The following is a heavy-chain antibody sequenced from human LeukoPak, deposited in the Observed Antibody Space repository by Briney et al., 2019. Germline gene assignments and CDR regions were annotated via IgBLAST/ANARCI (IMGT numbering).Heavy chain of an antibody. J-gene: IGHJ4*02. CDR3: ARDVRNSLDY. CDR2: ISSGSSTI. Sequence: GGTLRLSCAASGFTFSSYSMNWVRQAPGKGLEWVSYISSGSSTIYYADSVKGRFTISRDNAKNSLYLQMNSLRAEDTAVYYCARDVRNSLDYWGQGTLVTVSS. V-gene: IGHV3-48*01. CDR1: GFTFSSYS. D-gene: IGHD4-23*01.